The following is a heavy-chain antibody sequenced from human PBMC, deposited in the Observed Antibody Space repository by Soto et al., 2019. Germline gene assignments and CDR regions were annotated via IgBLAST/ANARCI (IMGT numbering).Heavy chain of an antibody. Sequence: QVQLQQWGAGLLKPSETLSLTCAVYSGSFSGYYWSWIRQPPGKGLEWIGEIYHGLSIVYNPSLKSRVTIAGRSSKNQFSLKLSSVTAAYTAVYYCARHGGYYFDYWGQGTLVTVSS. CDR2: IYHGLSI. V-gene: IGHV4-34*01. CDR3: ARHGGYYFDY. J-gene: IGHJ4*02. D-gene: IGHD3-16*01. CDR1: SGSFSGYY.